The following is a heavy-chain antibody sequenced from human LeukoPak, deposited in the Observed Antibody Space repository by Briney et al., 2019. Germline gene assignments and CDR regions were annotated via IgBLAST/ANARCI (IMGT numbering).Heavy chain of an antibody. CDR1: GYSFTGYY. V-gene: IGHV1-2*02. Sequence: GASVKVYCRASGYSFTGYYMHWVRQAPGQGLEYMAWIGPNSASTNYAQNYQGRVTMTRDASISTAYLELTSLRSDDTAVYYCARALGPPRYPFDHWGQGTLVTVSS. D-gene: IGHD7-27*01. CDR2: IGPNSAST. CDR3: ARALGPPRYPFDH. J-gene: IGHJ4*02.